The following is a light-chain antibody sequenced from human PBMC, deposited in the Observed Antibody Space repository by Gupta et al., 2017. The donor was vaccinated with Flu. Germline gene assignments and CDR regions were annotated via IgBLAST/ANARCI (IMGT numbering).Light chain of an antibody. V-gene: IGKV1-17*01. J-gene: IGKJ1*01. CDR2: AAS. Sequence: DIQMTQSPSSLSASVGDRVTITCRASQDINIDLGWYQQKPGKAPNRLIFAASSLQSGVPSRFSGSGSGAEFTLTISSLQPEDFATYYCRQHNTYPWTFGQGTKVEIK. CDR1: QDINID. CDR3: RQHNTYPWT.